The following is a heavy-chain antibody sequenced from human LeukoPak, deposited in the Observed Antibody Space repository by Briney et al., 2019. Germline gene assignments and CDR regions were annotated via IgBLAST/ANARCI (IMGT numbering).Heavy chain of an antibody. V-gene: IGHV3-7*01. CDR3: ARDHYYGSGSLTGFDY. D-gene: IGHD3-10*01. Sequence: GGSLRLSCAASGFTFSSYWMSWVRQAPGKGLEWVANTKQDGSEKYYVDSVKGRFTISRDNAKNSLYLQMNSLRAEDTAVYYCARDHYYGSGSLTGFDYWGQGTLVTVSS. CDR1: GFTFSSYW. J-gene: IGHJ4*02. CDR2: TKQDGSEK.